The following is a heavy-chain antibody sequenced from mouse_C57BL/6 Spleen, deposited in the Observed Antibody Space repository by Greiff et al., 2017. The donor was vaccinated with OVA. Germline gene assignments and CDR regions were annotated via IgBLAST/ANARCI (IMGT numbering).Heavy chain of an antibody. V-gene: IGHV7-3*01. D-gene: IGHD1-1*01. J-gene: IGHJ2*01. CDR1: GFTFTDYY. CDR2: IRNKANGYTT. CDR3: ARYGTTVVAKGYFDY. Sequence: EVKLMESGGGLVQPGGSLSLSCAASGFTFTDYYMSWVRQPPGKGLEWLGFIRNKANGYTTEYSASVKGRFTISRDNSQSILYLQMNALRAEDSATYYCARYGTTVVAKGYFDYWGQGTTLTVSS.